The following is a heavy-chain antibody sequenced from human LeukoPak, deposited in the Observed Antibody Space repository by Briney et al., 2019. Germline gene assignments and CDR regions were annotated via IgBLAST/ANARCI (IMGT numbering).Heavy chain of an antibody. J-gene: IGHJ4*02. V-gene: IGHV3-9*01. D-gene: IGHD4-17*01. Sequence: SRRLSCAAAGFAFNTYSMHWVRQAPGKGREWVSGISWNSGSTGYADSVEGRFSISRANAKNSLNLQMNSLRAQATALYYCAKAAIIDDYGDYFDSWAQGTLVTVSS. CDR1: GFAFNTYS. CDR3: AKAAIIDDYGDYFDS. CDR2: ISWNSGST.